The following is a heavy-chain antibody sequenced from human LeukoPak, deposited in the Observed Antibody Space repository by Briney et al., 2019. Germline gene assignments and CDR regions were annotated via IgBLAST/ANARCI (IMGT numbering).Heavy chain of an antibody. J-gene: IGHJ4*02. Sequence: GGSLRLSCAASGFTFSSYWMSWVRQAPGKGLEWVSRINSDGSGTRYADSVKGRFTISRDNAKNTLYLQMNSLTAEDTAVYYCARDLMVGSPFDSWGQGSLVTVSS. CDR2: INSDGSGT. D-gene: IGHD2-8*01. V-gene: IGHV3-74*01. CDR1: GFTFSSYW. CDR3: ARDLMVGSPFDS.